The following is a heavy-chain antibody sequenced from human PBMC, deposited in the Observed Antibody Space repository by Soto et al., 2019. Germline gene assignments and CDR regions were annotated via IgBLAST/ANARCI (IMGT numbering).Heavy chain of an antibody. CDR1: GFSISSGFY. Sequence: LSLTCNVSGFSISSGFYWGWVRQPPGKGLEWIGAIYHSGTTYFNPSLKSRVTMAIDTSKNQFSLSLASVAAADTAMYYCARGMNPQDYWGQGTLVTVSS. J-gene: IGHJ4*02. CDR3: ARGMNPQDY. CDR2: IYHSGTT. V-gene: IGHV4-38-2*02. D-gene: IGHD6-13*01.